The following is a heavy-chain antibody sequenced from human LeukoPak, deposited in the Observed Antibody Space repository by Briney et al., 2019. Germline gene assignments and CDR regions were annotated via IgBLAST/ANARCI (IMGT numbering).Heavy chain of an antibody. CDR2: IYSTGST. CDR1: GGSISSGGHY. Sequence: SETLSLTCTVSGGSISSGGHYWSWIRQPAGKGLEYLGRIYSTGSTNYNPSLRSRVTISADTSKNHFSLKLSSVTAADTAVYYCARDQTYSGSGICTYFDYWGQGILVTVSS. CDR3: ARDQTYSGSGICTYFDY. D-gene: IGHD3-10*01. J-gene: IGHJ4*02. V-gene: IGHV4-61*02.